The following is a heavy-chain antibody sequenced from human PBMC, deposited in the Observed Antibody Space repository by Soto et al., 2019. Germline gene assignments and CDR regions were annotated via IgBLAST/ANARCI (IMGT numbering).Heavy chain of an antibody. Sequence: LRLSCISSGFTFRTYTMNWVRQAPGKGLEWVSGIRGFSPYTFYAESVKGRFTISRDNAKNSLYLQMNRLRAEDTAVYYCARDRGYDAHDYYYNAMDVWGQGTTVTVSS. D-gene: IGHD2-15*01. J-gene: IGHJ6*02. CDR1: GFTFRTYT. CDR3: ARDRGYDAHDYYYNAMDV. V-gene: IGHV3-21*01. CDR2: IRGFSPYT.